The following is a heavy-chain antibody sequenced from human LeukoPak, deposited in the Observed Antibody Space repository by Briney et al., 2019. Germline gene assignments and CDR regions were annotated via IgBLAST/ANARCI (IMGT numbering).Heavy chain of an antibody. Sequence: GGSLRLSCAASGFTFSSYEMNWVRQAPGKGLEWVSYISSSGRSIYSANSLNGRFTISTDNAKNSLYLQMNSLRAEAAAVYYCARLDSSGFVYWGQGTLVTVSS. D-gene: IGHD3-22*01. CDR1: GFTFSSYE. J-gene: IGHJ4*02. CDR2: ISSSGRSI. CDR3: ARLDSSGFVY. V-gene: IGHV3-48*03.